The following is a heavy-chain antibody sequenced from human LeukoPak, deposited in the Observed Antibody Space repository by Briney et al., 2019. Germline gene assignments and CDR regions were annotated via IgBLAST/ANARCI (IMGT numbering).Heavy chain of an antibody. D-gene: IGHD1-26*01. V-gene: IGHV4-34*01. CDR1: GGSFSGYY. CDR3: ARVSGSYYPNWFDP. Sequence: SETLSLTCAVYGGSFSGYYWSWIRQPPGKGLEWIGEINHSGSTNYNPSLKSRVTISVDTSKNQFSLKLSSVTAADTAVYYCARVSGSYYPNWFDPWGQGTLVTVSS. CDR2: INHSGST. J-gene: IGHJ5*02.